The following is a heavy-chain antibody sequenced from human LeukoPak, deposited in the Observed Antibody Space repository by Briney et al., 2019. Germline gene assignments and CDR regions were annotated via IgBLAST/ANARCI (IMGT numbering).Heavy chain of an antibody. D-gene: IGHD3-3*01. J-gene: IGHJ4*02. CDR1: GFSVSSDY. CDR3: ASGPPFLKYFEY. Sequence: GGSLRLSCVASGFSVSSDYMTWVRQAPGKGLEWVSTISVGAEYIFYADSVKGRFTISRDDSNNALYLQMHSLRAEDTALYYCASGPPFLKYFEYWGQGTLVTVSS. V-gene: IGHV3-23*01. CDR2: ISVGAEYI.